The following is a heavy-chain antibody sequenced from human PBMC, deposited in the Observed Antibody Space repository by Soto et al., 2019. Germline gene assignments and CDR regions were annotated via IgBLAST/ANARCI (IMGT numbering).Heavy chain of an antibody. D-gene: IGHD6-6*01. V-gene: IGHV3-64*01. J-gene: IGHJ6*03. CDR3: ARRARPDFYYMDV. CDR1: GFTLRGFA. CDR2: ISSNGVGT. Sequence: GGSLRTSCAAPGFTLRGFAMDWVRPASGKGLEYVSGISSNGVGTYYANSVQGRFTISRDNSKNTVYLQMGSLRPEDMAVYYCARRARPDFYYMDVWGKGTTVTVSS.